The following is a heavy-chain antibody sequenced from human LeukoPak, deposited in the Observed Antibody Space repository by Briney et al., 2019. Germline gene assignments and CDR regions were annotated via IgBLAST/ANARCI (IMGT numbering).Heavy chain of an antibody. J-gene: IGHJ4*02. CDR3: SVSMSTIDY. V-gene: IGHV1-69-2*01. Sequence: ASVTVSFKASAYIFIDYYIHWVQQAPGKGLEWMGRVDPEDGEAIYAEKFQGRVTLTADTSTDTSYMELSSLRAEDTAVYYCSVSMSTIDYWGQGTLVTVSS. CDR2: VDPEDGEA. D-gene: IGHD2/OR15-2a*01. CDR1: AYIFIDYY.